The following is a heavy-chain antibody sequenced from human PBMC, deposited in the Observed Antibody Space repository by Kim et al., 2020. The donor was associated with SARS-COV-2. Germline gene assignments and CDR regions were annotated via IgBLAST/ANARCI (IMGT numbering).Heavy chain of an antibody. CDR2: ISSSSSTI. CDR3: ARDRATVTTFDYYYGMDV. D-gene: IGHD4-17*01. Sequence: GGSLRLSCAASGFTFSSYSMNWVRQAPGKGLEWVSYISSSSSTIYYADSVKGRFTISRDNAKNSLYLQMNSLRAEDTAVYYCARDRATVTTFDYYYGMDVCGQGTTVTVSS. CDR1: GFTFSSYS. J-gene: IGHJ6*02. V-gene: IGHV3-48*04.